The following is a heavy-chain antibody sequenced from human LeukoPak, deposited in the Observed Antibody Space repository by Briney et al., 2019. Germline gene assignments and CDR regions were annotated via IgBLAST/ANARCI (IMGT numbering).Heavy chain of an antibody. Sequence: GGSLRLSCAVSGFTFSSYWMSWFRQAPGKGLEWVANINQDGSQKFSVDSEKGRFTISRDNAKNSLSLQMNSLRVEDTAVYYCARDWFDGDYDRFDYWGQGTLVTVSS. V-gene: IGHV3-7*03. CDR3: ARDWFDGDYDRFDY. J-gene: IGHJ4*02. CDR1: GFTFSSYW. D-gene: IGHD4-17*01. CDR2: INQDGSQK.